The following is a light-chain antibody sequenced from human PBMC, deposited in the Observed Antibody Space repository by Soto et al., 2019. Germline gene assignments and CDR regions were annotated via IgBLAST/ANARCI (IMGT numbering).Light chain of an antibody. Sequence: DIQMTQSPSSLSASVGDRVTITCRASQSIVNYLNWYQQKPGKAPKLLIYAASSLQSGVPSRFSGSGSGGRGSGTDFTLTISSLQPEDFATYYCQQSYSTPWTFGQGTKVEIK. CDR2: AAS. CDR3: QQSYSTPWT. CDR1: QSIVNY. J-gene: IGKJ1*01. V-gene: IGKV1-39*01.